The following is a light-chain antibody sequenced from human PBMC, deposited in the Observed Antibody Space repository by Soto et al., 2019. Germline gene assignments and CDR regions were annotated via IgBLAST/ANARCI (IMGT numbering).Light chain of an antibody. Sequence: MTQSPATLSVSPGARATLFCRASQTISSSLAWYQQKPGQPPRLLIFGASPRATGVPARFSGGGLGTLFTLTISSLQSEDFGIYYCQQYNRWPWTFGQGTKVDIK. CDR3: QQYNRWPWT. CDR2: GAS. J-gene: IGKJ1*01. CDR1: QTISSS. V-gene: IGKV3-15*01.